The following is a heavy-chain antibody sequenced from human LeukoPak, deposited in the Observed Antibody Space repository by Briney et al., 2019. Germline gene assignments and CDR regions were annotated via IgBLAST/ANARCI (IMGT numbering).Heavy chain of an antibody. CDR3: ARERLLDDYGVSHCMDV. D-gene: IGHD4-17*01. CDR1: GGTFSRYA. CDR2: IIPIFGTA. Sequence: SVKVSCKASGGTFSRYAISWVRQAPGQGLEWMGRIIPIFGTANYAQKFQGRVTITTDESTSTAYMELSSLRSEDTAVYYCARERLLDDYGVSHCMDVWGKGTTVTVSS. J-gene: IGHJ6*03. V-gene: IGHV1-69*05.